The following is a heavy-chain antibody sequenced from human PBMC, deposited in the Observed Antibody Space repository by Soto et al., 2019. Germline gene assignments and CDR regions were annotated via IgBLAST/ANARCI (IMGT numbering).Heavy chain of an antibody. Sequence: EVQLLESGGGLVQPGGSLRLSCVASGFTFSSYAMRWVRQAPVKGLEWVSAISGSGDSTYYADSVKGRFTISRDNSKNTLYRQMNSLRAEDTAVYYCARRGSGSYYDYGGQGTLVTVSS. D-gene: IGHD1-26*01. V-gene: IGHV3-23*01. CDR2: ISGSGDST. CDR3: ARRGSGSYYDY. J-gene: IGHJ4*02. CDR1: GFTFSSYA.